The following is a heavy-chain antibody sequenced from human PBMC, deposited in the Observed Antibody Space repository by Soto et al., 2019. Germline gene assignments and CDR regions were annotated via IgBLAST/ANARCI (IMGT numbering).Heavy chain of an antibody. J-gene: IGHJ4*02. D-gene: IGHD6-19*01. Sequence: QVQLVESGGGVVQPGRSLRLSCAASGFTFSSYGMHWVRQAPGKGLEWVAVISYDGSNKYYADSVKGRFTISRDNSKNPLYLQMNSLRAEDTAVYYCAKARPPYSSGWYVSKSDFDYWGQGTLVTVSS. CDR2: ISYDGSNK. CDR1: GFTFSSYG. CDR3: AKARPPYSSGWYVSKSDFDY. V-gene: IGHV3-30*18.